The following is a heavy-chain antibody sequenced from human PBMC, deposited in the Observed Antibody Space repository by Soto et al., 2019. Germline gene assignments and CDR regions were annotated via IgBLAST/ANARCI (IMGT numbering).Heavy chain of an antibody. Sequence: PSETLSLTCTVSGGSIGSFYWSWIRQSPGGTLEWIGYIYASRATTYNPSLESRITMSVDTSKNHFSLNLSSVTAADMAVYYCAREGSYSAYNFAHGIQLWSFDFWGQGALVTVSS. V-gene: IGHV4-59*12. CDR3: AREGSYSAYNFAHGIQLWSFDF. J-gene: IGHJ4*02. CDR1: GGSIGSFY. D-gene: IGHD5-12*01. CDR2: IYASRAT.